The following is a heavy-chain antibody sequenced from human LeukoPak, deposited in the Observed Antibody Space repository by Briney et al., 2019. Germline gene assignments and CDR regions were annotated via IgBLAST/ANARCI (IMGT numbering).Heavy chain of an antibody. D-gene: IGHD2-2*01. J-gene: IGHJ4*02. Sequence: QTGGSLRLSCAASGFTFSGYAMSWVRQAPGKGLEWVSAISGSGGSTYYADSVKGRFTISRDNSKNTLYLQMNSLRAEDTAVYYCAKDVVPAAISPRYSAESDYWGQGTLVTVSS. CDR2: ISGSGGST. CDR3: AKDVVPAAISPRYSAESDY. V-gene: IGHV3-23*01. CDR1: GFTFSGYA.